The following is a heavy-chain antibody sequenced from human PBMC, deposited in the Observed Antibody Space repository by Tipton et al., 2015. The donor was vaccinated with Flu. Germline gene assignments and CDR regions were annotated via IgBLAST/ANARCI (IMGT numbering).Heavy chain of an antibody. CDR1: GYKYTTHG. Sequence: QSGAEVKKPGASLKGSCKTSGYKYTTHGISWVRQAPGQGLEWLGWIITYNGQTNYAQKFQGRIAISSDTSTPTRYMELRSRRSDDTAIYSCARYYDILTGHGMNGGGQGTTVNASS. CDR2: IITYNGQT. CDR3: ARYYDILTGHGMNG. J-gene: IGHJ6*02. D-gene: IGHD3-9*01. V-gene: IGHV1-18*01.